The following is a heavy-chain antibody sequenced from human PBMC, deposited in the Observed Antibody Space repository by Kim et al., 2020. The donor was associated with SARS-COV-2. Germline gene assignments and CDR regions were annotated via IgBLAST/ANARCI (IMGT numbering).Heavy chain of an antibody. Sequence: GGSLRLSCATSGIDFSLYSMNWVRQAPGKGLEWVSSISGSGKYTYYADSLKGRLTISRDNAKNSLYLQMNSLRVEDTAVYYCARDEVAGRIAAVLTDYWG. V-gene: IGHV3-21*01. CDR2: ISGSGKYT. CDR1: GIDFSLYS. D-gene: IGHD6-13*01. J-gene: IGHJ4*01. CDR3: ARDEVAGRIAAVLTDY.